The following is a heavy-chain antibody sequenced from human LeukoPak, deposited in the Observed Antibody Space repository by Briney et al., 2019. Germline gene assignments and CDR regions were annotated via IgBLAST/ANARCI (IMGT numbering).Heavy chain of an antibody. CDR3: ARVRVWFGEFLPFDC. CDR1: GFTFSSYW. D-gene: IGHD3-10*01. V-gene: IGHV3-74*01. J-gene: IGHJ4*02. Sequence: GGSLRLSCAASGFTFSSYWMHWVRQAPGKGLVWVSRINSDGSSTSYADSVKGRFTISRDNAKNTLYLQMNSLRAEDTAVYYCARVRVWFGEFLPFDCWGQGTLVTVSS. CDR2: INSDGSST.